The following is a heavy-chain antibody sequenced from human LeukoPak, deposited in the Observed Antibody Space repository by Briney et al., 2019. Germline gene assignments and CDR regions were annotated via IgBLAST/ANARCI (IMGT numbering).Heavy chain of an antibody. CDR3: ARVRGSYSIDY. CDR1: GFSFSTTW. CDR2: ITSDGSST. V-gene: IGHV3-74*03. J-gene: IGHJ4*02. Sequence: GGSLRLSCAASGFSFSTTWMHWVRQVPGKGLVWVARITSDGSSTAYAESVKGRFTISRDNAKNTLYLEMDSLRAEDTAVYYCARVRGSYSIDYWGQGILVTVSS. D-gene: IGHD1-26*01.